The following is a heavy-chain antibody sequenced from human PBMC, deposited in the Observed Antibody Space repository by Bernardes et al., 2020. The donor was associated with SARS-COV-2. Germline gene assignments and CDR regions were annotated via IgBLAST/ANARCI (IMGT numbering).Heavy chain of an antibody. D-gene: IGHD3-3*01. V-gene: IGHV3-23*01. CDR1: GFTFSSYA. CDR2: ISGSGGST. CDR3: AKEGRITIFGVAIMGDYYYGMDV. Sequence: GGSLRLSCAASGFTFSSYAMSWVRQAPGKGLEWVSAISGSGGSTYYADSVKGRFTISRDNSKNTLYLQMNSLRAEDTAVYYCAKEGRITIFGVAIMGDYYYGMDVWGQGTTVTVSS. J-gene: IGHJ6*02.